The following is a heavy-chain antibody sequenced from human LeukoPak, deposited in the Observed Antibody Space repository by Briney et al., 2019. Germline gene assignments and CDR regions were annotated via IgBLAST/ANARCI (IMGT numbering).Heavy chain of an antibody. D-gene: IGHD1-1*01. CDR1: GESFSSYY. CDR2: IYISGST. CDR3: ARDRGTWNDDGFDY. Sequence: SETLSLTCAVYGESFSSYYWSWIRQPAGKGLEWIGRIYISGSTNYNPSLKSRVTMSVDTSKNQFSLKLSSVTAADTAVYYCARDRGTWNDDGFDYWGQGTLVTVSS. V-gene: IGHV4-4*07. J-gene: IGHJ4*02.